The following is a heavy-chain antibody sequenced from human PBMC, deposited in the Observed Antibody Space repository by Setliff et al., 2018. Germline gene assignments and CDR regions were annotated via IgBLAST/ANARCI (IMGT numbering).Heavy chain of an antibody. D-gene: IGHD2-21*01. J-gene: IGHJ4*02. CDR2: MNIDNGKT. Sequence: ASVKVSCKASGYGFTSYGISWVRQAPGQGLEWMGWMNIDNGKTEYSQEFQDRVTFTRDTFAETAYMELRSLTSDDMAVYYCARGYCDGIGCPAPLYYFDSWGQGTLVTVSS. V-gene: IGHV1-18*03. CDR1: GYGFTSYG. CDR3: ARGYCDGIGCPAPLYYFDS.